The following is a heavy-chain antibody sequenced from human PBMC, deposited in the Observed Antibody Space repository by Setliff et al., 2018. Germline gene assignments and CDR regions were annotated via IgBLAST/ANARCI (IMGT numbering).Heavy chain of an antibody. V-gene: IGHV3-74*01. J-gene: IGHJ2*01. D-gene: IGHD2-21*01. CDR3: ARDLGEPYWYFDL. Sequence: HLRETLSLSCAASGFTFSNYWMHWVRQAPGKGLVWVSRIDSDGSVTNYADSVKGRFTISRDNAKNTLYLQMNSLRTEDTAVYYRARDLGEPYWYFDLWGRGTLVTVSS. CDR1: GFTFSNYW. CDR2: IDSDGSVT.